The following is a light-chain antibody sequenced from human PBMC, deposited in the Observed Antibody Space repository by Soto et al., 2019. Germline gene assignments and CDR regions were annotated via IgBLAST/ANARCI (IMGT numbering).Light chain of an antibody. CDR2: AAS. CDR3: QKYNTVPWA. V-gene: IGKV1-27*01. J-gene: IGKJ1*01. Sequence: DIQMTQSPSSLSASVGDRVTITCRASQVIKEYVAWYQQKPGKVPKLLIFAASTLQSGVPSRFSGSGSGTDFTLTIGSLQPEDVATYYCQKYNTVPWAFGQGTKVEIK. CDR1: QVIKEY.